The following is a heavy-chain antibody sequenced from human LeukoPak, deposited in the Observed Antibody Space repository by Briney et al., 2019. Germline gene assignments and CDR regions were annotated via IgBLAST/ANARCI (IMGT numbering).Heavy chain of an antibody. J-gene: IGHJ3*02. D-gene: IGHD2-21*01. CDR3: ARVTPPIVVVMGAFDI. CDR1: GFTFSSYA. CDR2: ISYDGSNK. Sequence: GGSLRLSCAASGFTFSSYAMHWVRQAPGKGLEWVAVISYDGSNKYYADSVKGRFTISRDNSKNTLYLQMNSLRAEDTAVYYCARVTPPIVVVMGAFDIWGQGTMVTVSS. V-gene: IGHV3-30-3*01.